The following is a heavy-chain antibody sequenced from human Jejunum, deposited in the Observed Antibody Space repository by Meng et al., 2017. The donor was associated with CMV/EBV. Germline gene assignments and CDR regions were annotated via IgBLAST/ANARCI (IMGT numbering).Heavy chain of an antibody. J-gene: IGHJ4*02. Sequence: SCAPSGFTFGHSGIHWVRQAPGKGLEWVAFIWYDGNKESYVDSVKGRFTISRDSSKKTLYLQMNSLRAEDTAVYYCAKQDAEYYFDFWGPGTLVTVSS. D-gene: IGHD2/OR15-2a*01. CDR2: IWYDGNKE. CDR3: AKQDAEYYFDF. CDR1: GFTFGHSG. V-gene: IGHV3-33*06.